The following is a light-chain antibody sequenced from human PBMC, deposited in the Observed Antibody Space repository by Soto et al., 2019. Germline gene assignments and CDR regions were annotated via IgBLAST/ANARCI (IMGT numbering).Light chain of an antibody. CDR1: SSDVGSYNL. J-gene: IGLJ2*01. CDR3: CTYACSSSHVV. Sequence: QSVLTQPASVSGSPGQSITISCTGTSSDVGSYNLVSWYQQHPGKAPKLMIYEGSKRPSGVSNCFSGSKSGNTASLTISGLQADVEADYYCCTYACSSSHVVFGGGTKVTV. CDR2: EGS. V-gene: IGLV2-23*01.